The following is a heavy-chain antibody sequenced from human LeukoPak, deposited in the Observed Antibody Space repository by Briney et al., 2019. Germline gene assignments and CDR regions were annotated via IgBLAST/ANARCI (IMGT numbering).Heavy chain of an antibody. D-gene: IGHD1-1*01. CDR3: ARWQRGTDAFDI. Sequence: PSETLSLTCTVSGGSISSGGYYWSWIRQPPGKGLEWIGYIYHSGSTYYNPSLKSRVTISVDRSKNQFSLKLSSVTAADTAVYYCARWQRGTDAFDIWGQGTMVTVSS. CDR1: GGSISSGGYY. V-gene: IGHV4-30-2*01. J-gene: IGHJ3*02. CDR2: IYHSGST.